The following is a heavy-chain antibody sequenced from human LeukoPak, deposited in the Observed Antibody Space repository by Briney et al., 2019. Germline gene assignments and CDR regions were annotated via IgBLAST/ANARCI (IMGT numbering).Heavy chain of an antibody. Sequence: GGSLRLSCAASGFTFSSDWMHWVRQAPGKGLVCVSYINGDGSSTNYADSVRGRFTISRDNAKKTLYLQMNSLRDEDTAVYYCARGLDSWGLGTLVTVSS. CDR1: GFTFSSDW. J-gene: IGHJ5*01. CDR3: ARGLDS. CDR2: INGDGSST. V-gene: IGHV3-74*01.